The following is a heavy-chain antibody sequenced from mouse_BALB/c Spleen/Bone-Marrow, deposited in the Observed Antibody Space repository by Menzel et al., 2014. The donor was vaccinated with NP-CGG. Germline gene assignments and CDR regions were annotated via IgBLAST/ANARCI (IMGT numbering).Heavy chain of an antibody. D-gene: IGHD1-1*01. J-gene: IGHJ2*01. Sequence: VQLQQSAAELARPGASVKMSCRASGYTFTSYTMHWVKQRPGQGLEWIGYINPSSGYTEYNQKFKDKTTLTADKSSSTAYMQLSSLTSEDSAVYYCAREGRSYHFDYWGQGTTLTVSS. CDR2: INPSSGYT. V-gene: IGHV1-4*02. CDR3: AREGRSYHFDY. CDR1: GYTFTSYT.